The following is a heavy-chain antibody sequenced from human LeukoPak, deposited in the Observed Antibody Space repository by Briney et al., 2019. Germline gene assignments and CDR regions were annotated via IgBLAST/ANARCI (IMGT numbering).Heavy chain of an antibody. CDR3: GRPLSYYSDSSGDDAFDI. Sequence: KTSETLSLTCTVSGYSISSGYYWGWIRQPPGKGLEWIGNIYHSGSTYYNPSLNSRVTISVDTSKNQFSLKLSSVTAADTAVYYCGRPLSYYSDSSGDDAFDIWGQGTMVTVSS. V-gene: IGHV4-38-2*02. D-gene: IGHD3-22*01. CDR2: IYHSGST. CDR1: GYSISSGYY. J-gene: IGHJ3*02.